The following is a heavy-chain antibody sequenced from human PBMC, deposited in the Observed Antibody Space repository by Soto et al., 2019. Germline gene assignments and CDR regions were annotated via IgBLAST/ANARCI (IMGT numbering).Heavy chain of an antibody. V-gene: IGHV1-3*01. Sequence: ASVKVSCKASGYIFINYAIHWVRQAPGQRLEWMGWINAGKGNTIYAQKLQDRITINRDTSTSTAYMELGSLRSDDMAVYYCARCDITMIVVGAFDIWGQGTMVTVSS. CDR2: INAGKGNT. CDR3: ARCDITMIVVGAFDI. J-gene: IGHJ3*02. CDR1: GYIFINYA. D-gene: IGHD3-22*01.